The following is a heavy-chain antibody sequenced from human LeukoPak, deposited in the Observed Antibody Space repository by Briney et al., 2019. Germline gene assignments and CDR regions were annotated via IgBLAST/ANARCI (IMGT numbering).Heavy chain of an antibody. Sequence: GSLRLSCAASGFTFSSYGMSWIRQPPGKGLEWIGYIYYSGSTNYNPSLKSRVTISVDTSKNQFSLKLSSVTAADTAVYYCARSSSSWYRDFDYWGQGTLVTVSS. J-gene: IGHJ4*02. CDR3: ARSSSSWYRDFDY. D-gene: IGHD6-13*01. V-gene: IGHV4-59*01. CDR2: IYYSGST. CDR1: GFTFSSYG.